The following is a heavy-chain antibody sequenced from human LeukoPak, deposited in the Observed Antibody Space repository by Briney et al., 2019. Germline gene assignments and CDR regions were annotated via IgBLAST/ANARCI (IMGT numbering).Heavy chain of an antibody. D-gene: IGHD3-3*01. CDR3: ARQPGALEDY. CDR1: GYSFTSYW. J-gene: IGHJ4*02. CDR2: IYPVDSDT. V-gene: IGHV5-51*01. Sequence: GESLKISCKCSGYSFTSYWIGWVRQMPGKGLERMGIIYPVDSDTRYSPSFQGQVAISADKSISTAYLQWSSLKASDTAIYYCARQPGALEDYWGQGTLVTVSS.